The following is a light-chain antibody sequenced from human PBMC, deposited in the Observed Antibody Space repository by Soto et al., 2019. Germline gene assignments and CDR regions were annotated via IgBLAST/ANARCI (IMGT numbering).Light chain of an antibody. CDR1: SSDVGGYNY. CDR3: SSYAGSRNV. CDR2: EVN. V-gene: IGLV2-8*01. J-gene: IGLJ1*01. Sequence: QSALPQPPSASGPPGQSVAISCTGTSSDVGGYNYVSWYRQHPGKAPKLMIYEVNKRPSGVPDRFSGSKSGDTAALTVSGLQAEDEDDYYCSSYAGSRNVFGTGTKVTVL.